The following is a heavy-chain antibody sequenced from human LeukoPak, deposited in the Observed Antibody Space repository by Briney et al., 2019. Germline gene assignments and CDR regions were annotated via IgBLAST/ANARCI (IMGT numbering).Heavy chain of an antibody. J-gene: IGHJ5*02. CDR1: GGSISSGDYY. Sequence: SETLSLTCAVSGGSISSGDYYWSCIRQPPGKGLEWIGYIHYGGTTYYTPPLNRRVTISVDTSKHQFSLKLSAATAADTAVYYCARGILRRNNWFDPWGQGTLVTVSS. CDR2: IHYGGTT. V-gene: IGHV4-30-4*01. D-gene: IGHD3-9*01. CDR3: ARGILRRNNWFDP.